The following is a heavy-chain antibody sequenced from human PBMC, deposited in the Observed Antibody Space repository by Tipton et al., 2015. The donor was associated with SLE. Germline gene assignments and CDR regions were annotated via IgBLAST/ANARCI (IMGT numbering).Heavy chain of an antibody. CDR2: VSHDGSYE. CDR1: GFTFSGYN. CDR3: ARESASTGHFDF. J-gene: IGHJ4*02. V-gene: IGHV3-30*04. D-gene: IGHD2-8*02. Sequence: SLRLSCEASGFTFSGYNMHWVRQTPGKGLEWVGVVSHDGSYERYAESVKGRFTISRDNAQTSLYLQINSLRPEDTAVYYCARESASTGHFDFWGQGTLVTVSS.